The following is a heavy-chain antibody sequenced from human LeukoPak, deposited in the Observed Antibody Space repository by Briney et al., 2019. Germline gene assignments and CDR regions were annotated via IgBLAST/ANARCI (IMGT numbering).Heavy chain of an antibody. Sequence: GASVKVSCKASGGTFSSYAISWVRQAPGQGLEWMGRIIHIFGTANYAQKFQGRVTITTDESTSTAYMELSSLRSEDTAVYYCARMGYGSGSYYNGHDAFDIWGQGTMVTVSS. V-gene: IGHV1-69*05. J-gene: IGHJ3*02. CDR3: ARMGYGSGSYYNGHDAFDI. CDR1: GGTFSSYA. D-gene: IGHD3-10*01. CDR2: IIHIFGTA.